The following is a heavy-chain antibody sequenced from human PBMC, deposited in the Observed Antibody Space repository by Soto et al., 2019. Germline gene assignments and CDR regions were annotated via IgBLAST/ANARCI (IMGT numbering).Heavy chain of an antibody. CDR1: GFTFSSYA. CDR3: AKDQTSVGALDY. D-gene: IGHD1-26*01. Sequence: GGSLRLSCAASGFTFSSYAMHWVRQAPGKGLEWVAVISYAGSDKYYADSVKGRFTISRDNSKDTLYLQMNSLRGEDTAVYFCAKDQTSVGALDYWGQGTLVTVSS. V-gene: IGHV3-30*18. CDR2: ISYAGSDK. J-gene: IGHJ4*02.